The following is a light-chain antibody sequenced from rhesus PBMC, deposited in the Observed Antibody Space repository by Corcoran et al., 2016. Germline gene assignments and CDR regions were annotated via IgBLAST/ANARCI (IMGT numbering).Light chain of an antibody. Sequence: DIQMTQSPSSLSASVGDTVTITCRPSQGISGFLNWFQQKPGKAPKLLISAASSLESGVPPRFSGSGSGTDFTLTISSLQPEDFAVYYCLQHNSYPWTFGQGTKVEIK. CDR2: AAS. CDR1: QGISGF. J-gene: IGKJ1*01. V-gene: IGKV1-28*03. CDR3: LQHNSYPWT.